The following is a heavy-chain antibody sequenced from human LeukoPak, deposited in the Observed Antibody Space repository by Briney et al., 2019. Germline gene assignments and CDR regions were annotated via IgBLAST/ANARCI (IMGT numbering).Heavy chain of an antibody. CDR2: IYYSGST. CDR1: GGSISSYY. J-gene: IGHJ5*02. CDR3: ARDLAAAGTNWFDP. Sequence: KSSETLSLTCTVSGGSISSYYWSWIRQPPGKGLEWIGYIYYSGSTNYNPSLKSRVTISVDTSKNQFSLKLSSVTAADTAVYYCARDLAAAGTNWFDPWGQGTLVTVSS. D-gene: IGHD6-13*01. V-gene: IGHV4-59*01.